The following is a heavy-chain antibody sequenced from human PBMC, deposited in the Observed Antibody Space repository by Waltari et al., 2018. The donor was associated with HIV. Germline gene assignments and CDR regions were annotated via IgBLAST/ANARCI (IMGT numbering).Heavy chain of an antibody. CDR3: ARGDTAMVRLDY. CDR2: ITYDGSNK. J-gene: IGHJ4*02. CDR1: GFTFSSYA. Sequence: QVQLVESGGGVVEPGRSLSLSCAAFGFTFSSYAMHWARPAPGKGLEWVAVITYDGSNKYDADAVKGRFTISRDNSKNTLYLQMNSLRAEDTAVYYCARGDTAMVRLDYWGQGTLVTVSS. D-gene: IGHD5-18*01. V-gene: IGHV3-30*01.